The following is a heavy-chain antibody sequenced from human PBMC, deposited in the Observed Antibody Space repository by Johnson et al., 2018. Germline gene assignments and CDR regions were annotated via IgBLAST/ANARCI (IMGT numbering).Heavy chain of an antibody. Sequence: EVQLVESGGGLVQPGGSLRLSCAASGFTFSSYSMNWVRQAPGKGLEWVSYISSSSSTIYYADSVKGRFTISRDKAKNSLYLQMNSLRDEDTAVYYCAREQDERRQSYYYYYGMDVWGQGTTVTVSS. D-gene: IGHD5-24*01. CDR1: GFTFSSYS. V-gene: IGHV3-48*02. CDR2: ISSSSSTI. J-gene: IGHJ6*02. CDR3: AREQDERRQSYYYYYGMDV.